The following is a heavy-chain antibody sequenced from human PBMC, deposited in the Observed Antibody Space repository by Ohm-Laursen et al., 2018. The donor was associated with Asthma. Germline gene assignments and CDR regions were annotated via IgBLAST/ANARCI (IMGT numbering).Heavy chain of an antibody. CDR3: ARDLRELIVGGGWFDP. J-gene: IGHJ5*02. Sequence: PSETLSLTCTVSGGSISSGGYYWSWIRQHPGKGLEWIGYIYYSGSTYYNPSLKSRVTISVDTSKNQFSLKLSSVTAADTAVYYCARDLRELIVGGGWFDPWGQGTLVTVSS. CDR1: GGSISSGGYY. D-gene: IGHD3-22*01. V-gene: IGHV4-31*03. CDR2: IYYSGST.